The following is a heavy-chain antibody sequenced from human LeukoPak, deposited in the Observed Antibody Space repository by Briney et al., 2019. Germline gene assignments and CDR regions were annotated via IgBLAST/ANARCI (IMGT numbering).Heavy chain of an antibody. CDR3: ARGGSYYDRSDY. Sequence: SVKVSCKASGGTFSSYAISWVRQAPGQGLEWMGGIIPIFGTAKYAQKFQDRVTITADESTSTAYMELSSLKSEDTAVYYCARGGSYYDRSDYWGQGTLVTVSS. CDR2: IIPIFGTA. CDR1: GGTFSSYA. J-gene: IGHJ4*02. V-gene: IGHV1-69*13. D-gene: IGHD1-26*01.